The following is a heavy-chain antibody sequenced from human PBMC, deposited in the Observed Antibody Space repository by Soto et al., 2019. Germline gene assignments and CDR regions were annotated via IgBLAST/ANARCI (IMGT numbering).Heavy chain of an antibody. V-gene: IGHV5-51*01. D-gene: IGHD3-22*01. Sequence: GESLKISCKGSGYSFTSYWIGWVRQMPGKGLEWMGIIYPGDSDTRYSPSFQGQVTISADKPISTAYLQWSSLKASDTAMYYCARLGYYDSSGYYDGYYYYGMDVWGQGTTVTVSS. CDR3: ARLGYYDSSGYYDGYYYYGMDV. CDR2: IYPGDSDT. J-gene: IGHJ6*02. CDR1: GYSFTSYW.